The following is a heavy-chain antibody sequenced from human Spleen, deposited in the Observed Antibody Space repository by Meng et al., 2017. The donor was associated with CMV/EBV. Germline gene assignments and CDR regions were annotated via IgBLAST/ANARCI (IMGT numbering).Heavy chain of an antibody. D-gene: IGHD1-26*01. V-gene: IGHV3-30*02. CDR2: IRYDGTTK. CDR3: ARGSTFHDT. Sequence: QVQLVEFGGGVVQSRGSLRLSCETSGFTFSSFGMHWVRQAPGKGLEWVSFIRYDGTTKYYADSVKGRFTISRDNSKNTLFLQMTSLRPEDTAVYYCARGSTFHDTWGQGTMVTVAS. CDR1: GFTFSSFG. J-gene: IGHJ5*02.